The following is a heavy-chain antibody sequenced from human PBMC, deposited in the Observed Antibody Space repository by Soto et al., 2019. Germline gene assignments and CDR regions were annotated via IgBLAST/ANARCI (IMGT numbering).Heavy chain of an antibody. V-gene: IGHV4-34*01. J-gene: IGHJ6*02. CDR1: GGSFSGYY. CDR2: INHSGST. Sequence: SETLSLTCAVYGGSFSGYYWSWIRQPPGKGLEWIGEINHSGSTNYNPSLKSRVTISVDTSKNQFSLKLSSVTAADTAVYYCAGGARPHYYYGMDVWGQGTTVTVSS. CDR3: AGGARPHYYYGMDV. D-gene: IGHD6-6*01.